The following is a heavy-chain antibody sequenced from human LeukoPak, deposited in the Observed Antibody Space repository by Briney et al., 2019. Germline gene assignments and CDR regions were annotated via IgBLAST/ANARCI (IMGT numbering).Heavy chain of an antibody. V-gene: IGHV1-69*13. Sequence: SVKVSCKASGGTFSSYAISWVRQAPGQGLEWMGGIIPIFGTANYAQKFQGRVTITADESTSTAYMELSSLRSEDTAVYYCARGEMATMGGPGANAFDIWGQGTMVTVSS. CDR1: GGTFSSYA. D-gene: IGHD5-24*01. CDR3: ARGEMATMGGPGANAFDI. J-gene: IGHJ3*02. CDR2: IIPIFGTA.